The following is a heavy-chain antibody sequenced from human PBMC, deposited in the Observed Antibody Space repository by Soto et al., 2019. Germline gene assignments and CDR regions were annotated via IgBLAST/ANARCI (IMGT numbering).Heavy chain of an antibody. CDR1: GASISSGGYS. CDR3: AREDSGAFFDF. Sequence: QVQLQESASGPVKPSQTLSLTCAVSGASISSGGYSWSWIRQPPGKGMEWIGYIYSGTTHYNPSLKSRVTISMDRSKNQVSLSLKSVTAADTAVYYCAREDSGAFFDFWGQENLVTVSS. CDR2: IYSGTT. D-gene: IGHD2-15*01. V-gene: IGHV4-30-2*01. J-gene: IGHJ4*02.